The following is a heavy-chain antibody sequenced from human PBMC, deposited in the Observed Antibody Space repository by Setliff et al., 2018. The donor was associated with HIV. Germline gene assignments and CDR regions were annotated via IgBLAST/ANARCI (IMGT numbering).Heavy chain of an antibody. Sequence: SETLSLTCTVSGGSISIYYWSWIRQLPGEGLEWIGRTSAGGYTYYNPSLQSRVTMSVDMSKNQFSLKLSSVTAADTAIYYCARDRSGTSYAGDDAFDIWGQGTMVTVSS. CDR2: TSAGGYT. J-gene: IGHJ3*02. V-gene: IGHV4-4*07. CDR1: GGSISIYY. CDR3: ARDRSGTSYAGDDAFDI. D-gene: IGHD3-3*01.